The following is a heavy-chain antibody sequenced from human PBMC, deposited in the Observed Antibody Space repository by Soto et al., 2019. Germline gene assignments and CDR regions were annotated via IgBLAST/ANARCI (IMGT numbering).Heavy chain of an antibody. CDR1: GYTFTSYY. CDR2: INPSGGST. V-gene: IGHV1-46*01. D-gene: IGHD3-22*01. J-gene: IGHJ2*01. CDR3: ARDLHSYDSRGYCRRSDWYFDL. Sequence: QVQLVQSGAEVKKPGASVKVSCKASGYTFTSYYMHWVRQAPGQGLEWMGIINPSGGSTSYAQKFQGRVTMTSDTSTSTVYMELSSLRSEDTAVYYCARDLHSYDSRGYCRRSDWYFDLWGRGTLVTVSS.